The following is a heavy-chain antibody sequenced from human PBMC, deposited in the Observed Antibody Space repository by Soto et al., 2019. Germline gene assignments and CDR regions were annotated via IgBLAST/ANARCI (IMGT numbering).Heavy chain of an antibody. J-gene: IGHJ3*02. CDR3: ATGSITIFGVVIPDAFDI. V-gene: IGHV1-24*01. Sequence: ASVKVSCKVSGYTLTELSMHWVRQAPGKGLEWMGGFDPEDGETIYAQKFQGRVTMTEDTSTDTAYMELSSLRSEDTAVYYCATGSITIFGVVIPDAFDIWGQGTMVTVSS. CDR2: FDPEDGET. D-gene: IGHD3-3*01. CDR1: GYTLTELS.